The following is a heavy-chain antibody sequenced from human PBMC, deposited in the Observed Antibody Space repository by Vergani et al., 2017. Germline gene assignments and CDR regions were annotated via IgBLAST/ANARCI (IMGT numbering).Heavy chain of an antibody. CDR3: AGGKQVFYYYYYMDV. J-gene: IGHJ6*03. V-gene: IGHV4-61*02. CDR1: GGSISSGSYY. CDR2: IYTSGST. D-gene: IGHD6-13*01. Sequence: QVQLQESGPGLVKPSQTLSLTCTVSGGSISSGSYYWSWIRQPAGKGLEWIGRIYTSGSTNYHPSLQSRVTMSVDTSKNQFSLKLSSVTAADTAVYYCAGGKQVFYYYYYMDVWGKGTTVTVSS.